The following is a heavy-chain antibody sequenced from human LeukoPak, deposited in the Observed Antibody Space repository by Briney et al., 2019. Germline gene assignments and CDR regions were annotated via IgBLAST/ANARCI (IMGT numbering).Heavy chain of an antibody. Sequence: SGGSLRLSCAASGFTFNNYAMNWVRQAPGKGLEWVSLVSSNGDNTYYADSVKGRFTISRDNSKNTVSLQMNSLRGEDTAVYYCAKDVRVGGGGMDVWGQGTPVTVSS. CDR1: GFTFNNYA. D-gene: IGHD1-26*01. V-gene: IGHV3-23*01. CDR3: AKDVRVGGGGMDV. J-gene: IGHJ6*02. CDR2: VSSNGDNT.